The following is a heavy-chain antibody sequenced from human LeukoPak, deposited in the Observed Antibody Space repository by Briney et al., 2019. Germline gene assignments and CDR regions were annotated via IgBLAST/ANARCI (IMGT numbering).Heavy chain of an antibody. CDR3: ATGRDAYKSGC. Sequence: GGSLRLSCAVSGFTVSDNHMSCVRQAPGKGLEWVSTIYSGGNTFYADSVKGRFTISRDNSKNTLYFQMNSLRAEDTAVYYCATGRDAYKSGCWGQGTLVTVFS. V-gene: IGHV3-66*01. D-gene: IGHD5-24*01. J-gene: IGHJ4*02. CDR2: IYSGGNT. CDR1: GFTVSDNH.